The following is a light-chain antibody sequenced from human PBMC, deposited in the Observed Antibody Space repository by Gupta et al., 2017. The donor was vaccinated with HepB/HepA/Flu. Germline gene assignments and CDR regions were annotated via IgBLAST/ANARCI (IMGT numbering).Light chain of an antibody. CDR3: QQYNNWPPT. CDR1: QSVSSY. V-gene: IGKV3-11*01. Sequence: EIVLTQSPATLSLSPGERATISCRASQSVSSYLAWYQQKPGQAPRLLMYDASKRATGIATRFSGSGSGTDFTLTISSLEPEDFAVYYCQQYNNWPPTFGPGTKVDIK. J-gene: IGKJ3*01. CDR2: DAS.